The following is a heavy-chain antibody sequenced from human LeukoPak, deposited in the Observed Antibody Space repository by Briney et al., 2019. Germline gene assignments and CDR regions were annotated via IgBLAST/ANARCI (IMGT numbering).Heavy chain of an antibody. J-gene: IGHJ6*03. CDR1: GGSINNYY. CDR2: IYTTGST. CDR3: ARGVSYGSGSYYNSYYYYYMDV. Sequence: SETLSLTCTVSGGSINNYYWSWIRQPAGKGLEWIGRIYTTGSTNYNPSLKSRITMSVDTSKNQFSLKLSSVTAADTAVYYCARGVSYGSGSYYNSYYYYYMDVWGKGTTVTISS. V-gene: IGHV4-4*07. D-gene: IGHD3-10*01.